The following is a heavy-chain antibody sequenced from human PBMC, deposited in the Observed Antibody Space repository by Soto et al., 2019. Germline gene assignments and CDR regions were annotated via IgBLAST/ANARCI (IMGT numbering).Heavy chain of an antibody. CDR1: GGSISSGTYY. V-gene: IGHV4-39*01. D-gene: IGHD6-13*01. Sequence: SETLSLTCTVSGGSISSGTYYWGWIRQPPGKGLEWIGTIYFSGSTYYNPTLKSRVTISVDTSKNQFSLELSSVTAADTAVYYCASRVRQGNFDCWGQGTLVTVSS. J-gene: IGHJ4*02. CDR3: ASRVRQGNFDC. CDR2: IYFSGST.